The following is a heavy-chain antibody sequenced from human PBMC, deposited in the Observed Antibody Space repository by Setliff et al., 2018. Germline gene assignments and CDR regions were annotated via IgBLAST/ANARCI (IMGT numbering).Heavy chain of an antibody. D-gene: IGHD2-15*01. CDR3: VRPGGTTVVARHFDY. CDR2: XXXXGXX. Sequence: SETLSLTCTVSDDSFTSSRYYWGWIRQAPGSGLEXIGXXXXXGXXYYHAXGXXRVTISIGTSRNQLSLELRSVTVADTATYYCVRPGGTTVVARHFDYWGSGILVTVS. J-gene: IGHJ4*01. CDR1: DDSFTSSRYY. V-gene: IGHV4-39*01.